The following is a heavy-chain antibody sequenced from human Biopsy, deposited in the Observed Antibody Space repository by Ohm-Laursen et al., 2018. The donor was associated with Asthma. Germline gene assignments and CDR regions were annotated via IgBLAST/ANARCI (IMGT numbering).Heavy chain of an antibody. CDR3: VKDTYEDDIGYYTFDV. D-gene: IGHD3-22*01. Sequence: SLRLSCSASGFMFRSFGMHWVRQAPGKGLEWVSTIKTNRRGADYPDPAKGRFTISRDDSKNTLYLQMSSLRAEDTAVYYCVKDTYEDDIGYYTFDVWGQGTMVIVSS. CDR1: GFMFRSFG. V-gene: IGHV3-23*01. CDR2: IKTNRRGA. J-gene: IGHJ3*01.